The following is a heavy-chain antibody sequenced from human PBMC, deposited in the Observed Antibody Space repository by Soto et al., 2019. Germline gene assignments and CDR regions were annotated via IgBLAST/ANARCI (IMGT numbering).Heavy chain of an antibody. J-gene: IGHJ5*02. Sequence: QVQLQESGPGLVKPSQTLSLTCTVSGGSISSGGYYWSWIRQHPGKGLEWIGYIYYSGSTYSNPSLKSRVTIAVDTPKNQVSLKLSSVTAADTAVYYCARYGDYRRGFDPWGQGTLVTVSS. V-gene: IGHV4-31*03. CDR1: GGSISSGGYY. CDR3: ARYGDYRRGFDP. D-gene: IGHD4-17*01. CDR2: IYYSGST.